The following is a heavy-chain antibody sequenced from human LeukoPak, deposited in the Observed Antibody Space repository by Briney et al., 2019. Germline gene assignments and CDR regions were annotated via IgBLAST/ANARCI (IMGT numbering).Heavy chain of an antibody. CDR3: ARGRYSSSSENYYYYMDV. CDR1: GYTLTELS. V-gene: IGHV1-8*03. J-gene: IGHJ6*03. D-gene: IGHD6-6*01. CDR2: MNPNSGNT. Sequence: ASVKVSCKVSGYTLTELSMHWVRQATGQGLEWMGWMNPNSGNTGYAQKFQGRVTITRNTSISTAYMELSSLRSEDTAVYYCARGRYSSSSENYYYYMDVWGKGTTVTVSS.